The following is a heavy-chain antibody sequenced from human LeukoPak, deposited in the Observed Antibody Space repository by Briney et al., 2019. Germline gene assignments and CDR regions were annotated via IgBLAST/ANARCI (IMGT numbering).Heavy chain of an antibody. CDR3: ASYGSGSYRGLDY. V-gene: IGHV3-53*01. D-gene: IGHD3-10*01. Sequence: PGGSLRLSCAASGFTFSSAWMSWVRQAPGKGLEWVSVIYSGGTTYYADSVKGRFTISRDNSNNTLYLQMNSLRAEDTAVYYCASYGSGSYRGLDYWGQGTLVTVSS. CDR2: IYSGGTT. CDR1: GFTFSSAW. J-gene: IGHJ4*02.